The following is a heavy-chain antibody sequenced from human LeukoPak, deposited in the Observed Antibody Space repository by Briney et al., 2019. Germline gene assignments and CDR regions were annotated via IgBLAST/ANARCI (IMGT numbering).Heavy chain of an antibody. J-gene: IGHJ3*02. CDR3: ASLGYCSSTSCPGVGI. D-gene: IGHD2-2*01. Sequence: SETLSLTCTVSGGSISSYYWSWIRQPPGKGLEWIGYIYYSGSTNYNPSLKSRVTISVDTSKNQFFLKLSSVTAADTAVYYCASLGYCSSTSCPGVGIWGQGTMVTVSS. CDR2: IYYSGST. CDR1: GGSISSYY. V-gene: IGHV4-59*01.